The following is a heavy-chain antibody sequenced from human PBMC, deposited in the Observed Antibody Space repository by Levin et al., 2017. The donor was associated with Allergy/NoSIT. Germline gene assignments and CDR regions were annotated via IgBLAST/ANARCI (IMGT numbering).Heavy chain of an antibody. V-gene: IGHV3-30*18. Sequence: GGSLRLSCAASGFTFSSYGMHWVRQAPGKGLEWVAVISYDGSNKYYADSVKGRFTISRDNSKNTLYLQMNSLRAEDTAVYYCAKEDGDYAIHWYFDLWGRGTLVTVSS. CDR1: GFTFSSYG. J-gene: IGHJ2*01. CDR2: ISYDGSNK. CDR3: AKEDGDYAIHWYFDL. D-gene: IGHD4-17*01.